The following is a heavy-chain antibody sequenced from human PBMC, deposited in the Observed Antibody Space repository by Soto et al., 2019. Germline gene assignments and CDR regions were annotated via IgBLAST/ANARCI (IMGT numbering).Heavy chain of an antibody. V-gene: IGHV3-7*04. CDR3: ARATGADKEDY. J-gene: IGHJ4*02. CDR2: IKEDGSER. CDR1: GFTFSSYW. D-gene: IGHD3-10*01. Sequence: EVQLVESGGGLVQPGGSLRLSCAASGFTFSSYWMSWVRQAPGKGLEWVANIKEDGSERYYVDSVKGRFTISRDNAKNSLYPQMKSRRAEDTAVYYCARATGADKEDYWGQGTLVTVSS.